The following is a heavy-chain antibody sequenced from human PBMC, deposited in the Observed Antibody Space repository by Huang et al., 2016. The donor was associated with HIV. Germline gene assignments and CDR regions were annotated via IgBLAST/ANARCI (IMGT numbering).Heavy chain of an antibody. J-gene: IGHJ5*02. Sequence: QVQLVQSGAEVKKPGASVKVSCKASGYTFTAYGISWVRHAPGQGLEWMGWISAYTGNTKYAQKLQGRVTMTTGASTSTAYMELRSLRSDDTAVYYCARDETDGVAPAPRAYWFDPWGQGTLVTVSS. CDR2: ISAYTGNT. CDR3: ARDETDGVAPAPRAYWFDP. CDR1: GYTFTAYG. V-gene: IGHV1-18*01. D-gene: IGHD2-2*01.